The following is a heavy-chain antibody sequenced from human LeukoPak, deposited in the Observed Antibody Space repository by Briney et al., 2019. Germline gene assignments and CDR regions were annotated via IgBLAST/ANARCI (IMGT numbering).Heavy chain of an antibody. J-gene: IGHJ4*02. V-gene: IGHV3-7*01. CDR3: ATVGLNYGLVY. CDR1: GFIFSRYW. CDR2: IKEDGSEE. Sequence: GGSLRLSCGAPGFIFSRYWMTWVRQAPGKGLGWVAHIKEDGSEEYYVDSVKGRFTISRDNAKNSLYLQMNSLRAEDTAVYYCATVGLNYGLVYWGQGTLVTVSS. D-gene: IGHD3-10*01.